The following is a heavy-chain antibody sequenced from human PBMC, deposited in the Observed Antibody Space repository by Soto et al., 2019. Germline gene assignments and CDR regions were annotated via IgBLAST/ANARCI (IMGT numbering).Heavy chain of an antibody. CDR2: IKQDGSEK. CDR1: GFTFSSYW. V-gene: IGHV3-7*05. CDR3: ARLVMSSSSWRGMDV. Sequence: GGSLRLSCAASGFTFSSYWMSWVRQAPGKGLEWVANIKQDGSEKYYVDSVKGRFTISRDNAKNSLYLQMNSLRAEDTAGYYCARLVMSSSSWRGMDVWGQGTTVTVSS. D-gene: IGHD6-13*01. J-gene: IGHJ6*02.